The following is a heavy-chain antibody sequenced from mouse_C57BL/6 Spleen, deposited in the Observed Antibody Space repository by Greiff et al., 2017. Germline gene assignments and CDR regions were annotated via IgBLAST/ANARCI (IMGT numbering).Heavy chain of an antibody. CDR1: GYTFTSYW. V-gene: IGHV1-50*01. CDR2: IDPSDSYT. J-gene: IGHJ2*01. D-gene: IGHD2-1*01. Sequence: VQLQRPGAELVKPGASVKLSCKASGYTFTSYWMQWVKQRPGQGLEWIGEIDPSDSYTNYNQKFKGKATLTVDTSSSTAYMQLSSLTSEDSAVYYCARPPLYGTYYFDYWGQGTTLTVSS. CDR3: ARPPLYGTYYFDY.